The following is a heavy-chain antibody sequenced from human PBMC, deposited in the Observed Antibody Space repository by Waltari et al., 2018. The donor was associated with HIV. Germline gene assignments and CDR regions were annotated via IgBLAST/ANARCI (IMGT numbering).Heavy chain of an antibody. CDR3: ARPYKRITLFEIIRELSWFDP. CDR1: GGSFDEYY. Sequence: QVQLQKRGAGLLKPPETLQRTGAIQGGSFDEYYWAWISQPPEKGLEWLGAINNIGTTTYTPSLKSRVTVSIDTSKNQFSLNLRSVTAADTAVYYCARPYKRITLFEIIRELSWFDPWGQGTLVTVSS. V-gene: IGHV4-34*01. J-gene: IGHJ5*02. CDR2: INNIGTT. D-gene: IGHD1-7*01.